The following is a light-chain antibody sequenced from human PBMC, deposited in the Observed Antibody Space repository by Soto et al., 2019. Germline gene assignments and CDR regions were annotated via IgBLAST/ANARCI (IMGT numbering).Light chain of an antibody. CDR2: AAS. CDR3: QQSYSTSWT. V-gene: IGKV1-39*01. CDR1: QTISSN. Sequence: DIQMTQSPSSLSASVGDRVTITCRASQTISSNLNWYQQKPGKAPNLLIYAASNLQSGVPSRFSRSGSGTDFTLTISALQPEEFATHRCQQSYSTSWTFGQGTKVEIK. J-gene: IGKJ1*01.